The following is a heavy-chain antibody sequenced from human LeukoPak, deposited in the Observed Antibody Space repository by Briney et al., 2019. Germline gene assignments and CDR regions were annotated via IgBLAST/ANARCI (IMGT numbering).Heavy chain of an antibody. CDR2: ISYDGSNK. CDR1: GFTFSSYG. Sequence: GGSLRLSCAASGFTFSSYGMHWVRQAPGKGLEWVAVISYDGSNKYYADSVKGRSTISRDNSKNTLYLQMNSLRVEDTAVYHCAKRYSSSHLPWGVDVWGQGTTVTVSS. D-gene: IGHD6-13*01. CDR3: AKRYSSSHLPWGVDV. J-gene: IGHJ6*02. V-gene: IGHV3-30*18.